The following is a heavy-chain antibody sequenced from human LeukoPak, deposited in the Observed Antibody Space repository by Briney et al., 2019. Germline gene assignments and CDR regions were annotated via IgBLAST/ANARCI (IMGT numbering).Heavy chain of an antibody. CDR3: ARSYSGSWYDSYFQH. CDR1: GFTFSRYA. V-gene: IGHV3-30*04. CDR2: ISYDGSSK. J-gene: IGHJ1*01. Sequence: GGSLRLSCAASGFTFSRYAVHWVRQAPGKGLEWVAIISYDGSSKYYADSVKGRFTISRDNSKNTLYLQMNSLRAEDTALYYCARSYSGSWYDSYFQHWGQGTLVIVSS. D-gene: IGHD6-13*01.